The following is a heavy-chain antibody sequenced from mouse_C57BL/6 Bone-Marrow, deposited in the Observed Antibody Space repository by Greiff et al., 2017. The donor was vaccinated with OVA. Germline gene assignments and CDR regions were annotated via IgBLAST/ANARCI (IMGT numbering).Heavy chain of an antibody. Sequence: QVQLQQSGAELVRPGTSVKVSCKASGYAFTNYLIEWVKQRPGQGLEWIGVINPGSGGTNYNEKFKGKATLTADKSSSTAYMQLSSLTSEDSAVYFCARPFYYGSSYDWYFDVWGTGTTVTVSS. CDR3: ARPFYYGSSYDWYFDV. D-gene: IGHD1-1*01. V-gene: IGHV1-54*01. CDR2: INPGSGGT. CDR1: GYAFTNYL. J-gene: IGHJ1*03.